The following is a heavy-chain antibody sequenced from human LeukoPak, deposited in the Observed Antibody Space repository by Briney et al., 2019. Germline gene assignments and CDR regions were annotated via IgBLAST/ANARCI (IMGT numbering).Heavy chain of an antibody. Sequence: SETLSLTCTVSGGSISSGDYYWSWIRQPPGKGLEWIGYIYYSGSTYYNPSLKSRVTISVDTSKNQFSLKLSSVTAADTAVYYCASITVVPVYYYMDVWGKGTTVTVSS. CDR3: ASITVVPVYYYMDV. V-gene: IGHV4-30-4*08. CDR1: GGSISSGDYY. D-gene: IGHD2-2*01. CDR2: IYYSGST. J-gene: IGHJ6*03.